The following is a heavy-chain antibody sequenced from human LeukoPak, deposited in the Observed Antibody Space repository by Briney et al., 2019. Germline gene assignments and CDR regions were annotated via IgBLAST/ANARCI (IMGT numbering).Heavy chain of an antibody. CDR3: ARGLQAYSIPFDP. D-gene: IGHD3-3*02. CDR1: GYTFTGYY. Sequence: GASVKVSCKASGYTFTGYYMHWVRQAPGQGLEWMGWMNPNSGNTGYAQKFQGRVTMTRNTSISAAYMELSSLRSEDTAVYYCARGLQAYSIPFDPWGQGTLVTVSS. V-gene: IGHV1-8*02. CDR2: MNPNSGNT. J-gene: IGHJ5*02.